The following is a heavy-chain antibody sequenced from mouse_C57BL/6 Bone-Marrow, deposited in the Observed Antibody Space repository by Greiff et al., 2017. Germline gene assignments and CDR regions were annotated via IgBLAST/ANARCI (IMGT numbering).Heavy chain of an antibody. CDR2: IFPGDGDT. CDR3: ARVAY. CDR1: GYAFSSYW. J-gene: IGHJ3*01. Sequence: QFKLQQSGAELVKPGASVTISCKASGYAFSSYWMNWVKQRHGKCLGWIGPIFPGDGDTNDNRKFKGKATLTADKSSSTAYMQLSSLTSEDSAVCFCARVAYWGQGTLVTVSA. V-gene: IGHV1-80*01.